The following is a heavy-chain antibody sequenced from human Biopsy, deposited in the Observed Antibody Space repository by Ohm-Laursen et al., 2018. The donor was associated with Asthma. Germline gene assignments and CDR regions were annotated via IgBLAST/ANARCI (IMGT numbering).Heavy chain of an antibody. Sequence: SVKVSCKTSGYTFNSAGITWVRRAPGQGLEWMGWISVYNGNTKVAQKLQDRVTMITDTSTSTAYMELRSLRSDDTAVYFCARAVDYSHYYGIDVWGQGTTVTVS. D-gene: IGHD3-10*01. CDR2: ISVYNGNT. CDR3: ARAVDYSHYYGIDV. V-gene: IGHV1-18*01. CDR1: GYTFNSAG. J-gene: IGHJ6*02.